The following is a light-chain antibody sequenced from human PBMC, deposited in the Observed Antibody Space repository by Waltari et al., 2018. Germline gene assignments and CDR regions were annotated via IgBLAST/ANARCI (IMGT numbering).Light chain of an antibody. J-gene: IGKJ4*01. Sequence: DIQMTQSPSSLSASVGDRVTITCRASQTINKYLNWYQKKPGRAPKVLISVISYLHTGVPSRFSGSGSGTDFTLTNSSLQPEDFATYYCQQSDSLPLTFGGGTKVEIK. CDR2: VIS. CDR3: QQSDSLPLT. CDR1: QTINKY. V-gene: IGKV1-39*01.